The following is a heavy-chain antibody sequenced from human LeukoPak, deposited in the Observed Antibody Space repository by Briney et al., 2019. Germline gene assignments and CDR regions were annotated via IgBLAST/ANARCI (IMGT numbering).Heavy chain of an antibody. CDR3: ARWVYGSGVFDY. D-gene: IGHD3-10*01. CDR1: GGSFSGYY. V-gene: IGHV4-34*01. Sequence: PSETLPLTCAVYGGSFSGYYWSWIRQPPGKGLEWIGEINHSGSTNYNPSLKSRVTISVDTSENQFSLKLSSVTAADTAVYYCARWVYGSGVFDYWGQGTLVTVSS. CDR2: INHSGST. J-gene: IGHJ4*02.